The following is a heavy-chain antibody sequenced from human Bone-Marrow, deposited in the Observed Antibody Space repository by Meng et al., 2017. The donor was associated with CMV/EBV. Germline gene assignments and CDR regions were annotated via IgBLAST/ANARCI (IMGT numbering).Heavy chain of an antibody. V-gene: IGHV3-74*03. CDR1: GFTFSTYS. CDR2: IRYDGSTT. J-gene: IGHJ4*02. CDR3: ARDKWEMYLDY. Sequence: GESLKISCAASGFTFSTYSMHWVRQVPGKGLAWVSQIRYDGSTTKYADSVKGRFTISRDNAKNTLHLQMNSLRAEDTAVYYCARDKWEMYLDYWGQGALVTVSS. D-gene: IGHD1-26*01.